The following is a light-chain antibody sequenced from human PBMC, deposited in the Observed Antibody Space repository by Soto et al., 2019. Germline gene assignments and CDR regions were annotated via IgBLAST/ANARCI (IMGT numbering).Light chain of an antibody. J-gene: IGKJ3*01. CDR3: QQYHTYPFT. CDR1: QAISQY. V-gene: IGKV1-16*02. Sequence: DIQMTQSPSSLSASVGDRVSITCRASQAISQYLVWFQQKPGKTPKSLIYAATSLQNGVPSKFSGSGAGTEFTLTITSLQPEDSATYYCQQYHTYPFTFGPGTKLEIK. CDR2: AAT.